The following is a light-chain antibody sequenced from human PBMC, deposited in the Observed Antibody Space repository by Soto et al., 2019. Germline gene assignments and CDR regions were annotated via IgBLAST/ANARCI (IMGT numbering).Light chain of an antibody. J-gene: IGKJ1*01. Sequence: EIVLTQSPGTLSLSPGERATLSCRASQSVRSNFLAWYQEKPGQAPRLLIYGASTRATGIPDRFRASASGTDFTLTISRLEPEDFAVYYCQQYGSSPQWTFGQGTKVDI. CDR2: GAS. CDR3: QQYGSSPQWT. CDR1: QSVRSNF. V-gene: IGKV3-20*01.